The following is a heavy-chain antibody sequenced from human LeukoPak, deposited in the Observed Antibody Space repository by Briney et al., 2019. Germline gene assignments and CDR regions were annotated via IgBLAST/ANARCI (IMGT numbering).Heavy chain of an antibody. V-gene: IGHV5-51*01. CDR3: ARRGYCSGGNCFSHAFDI. D-gene: IGHD2-15*01. J-gene: IGHJ3*02. Sequence: GESLKISCKGSGYSFTTYWIGWVRQMPGKGLEWMGIIYPGDSDTRYSPSFQGQVTISADKSINTAYLQWSSLKASDTAMYYRARRGYCSGGNCFSHAFDIWGQGTMVTVSS. CDR2: IYPGDSDT. CDR1: GYSFTTYW.